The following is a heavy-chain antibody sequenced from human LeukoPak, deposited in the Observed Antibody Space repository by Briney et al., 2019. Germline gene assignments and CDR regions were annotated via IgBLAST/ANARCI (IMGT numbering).Heavy chain of an antibody. CDR3: ARDGLRIAAAGSRKNDAFDI. V-gene: IGHV1-2*02. J-gene: IGHJ3*02. CDR2: INPNSGGT. D-gene: IGHD6-13*01. CDR1: GYTFTSYD. Sequence: EASVKVSCKASGYTFTSYDINWVRQATGQGLEWMGWINPNSGGTNYAQKFQGRVTMTRDTSISTAYMELSRLRSDDTAVYYCARDGLRIAAAGSRKNDAFDIWGQGTMVTVSS.